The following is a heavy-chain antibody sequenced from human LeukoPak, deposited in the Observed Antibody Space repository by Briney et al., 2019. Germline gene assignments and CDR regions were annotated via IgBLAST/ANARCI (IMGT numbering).Heavy chain of an antibody. CDR3: ARKAVADGGWFDP. D-gene: IGHD6-19*01. CDR2: VLNRGIT. Sequence: SETLSLTCTVSGGSTTNYYWSWIRQPPGKGLEWIGYVLNRGITNYNPSLKSRVTISVDTSKNQFSLKLSSVTAADTAVYYCARKAVADGGWFDPWGQGTLVTVSS. CDR1: GGSTTNYY. J-gene: IGHJ5*02. V-gene: IGHV4-59*08.